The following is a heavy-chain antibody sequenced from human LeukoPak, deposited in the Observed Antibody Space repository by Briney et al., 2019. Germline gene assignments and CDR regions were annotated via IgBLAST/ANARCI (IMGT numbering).Heavy chain of an antibody. CDR3: ARTHPGGRLART. D-gene: IGHD3-9*01. Sequence: SETLSLXCAVYGGSFSGYYWSWIRQPPGKGLEWIGEINHSGSTNYNPSLKSRVTISVDTSKNQFSLKLSSVTAADTAVYYCARTHPGGRLARTWGQGTLVTVSS. V-gene: IGHV4-34*01. CDR2: INHSGST. J-gene: IGHJ4*02. CDR1: GGSFSGYY.